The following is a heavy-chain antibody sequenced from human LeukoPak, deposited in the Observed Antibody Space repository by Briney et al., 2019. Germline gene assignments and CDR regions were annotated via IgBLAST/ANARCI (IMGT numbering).Heavy chain of an antibody. Sequence: GSLRLSCAASGFTFSSYWMHWVPQAPGKGLGGVSRIDSDGSSTSYADSVKGRFTISRDNAKNTLYLQMNSLRAEDTAVYYCARAGSYFDWLLAFDYWGQGTLVTVSS. CDR1: GFTFSSYW. CDR3: ARAGSYFDWLLAFDY. J-gene: IGHJ4*02. V-gene: IGHV3-74*01. D-gene: IGHD3-9*01. CDR2: IDSDGSST.